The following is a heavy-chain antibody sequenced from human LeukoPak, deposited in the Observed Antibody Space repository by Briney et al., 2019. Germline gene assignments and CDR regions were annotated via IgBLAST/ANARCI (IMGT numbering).Heavy chain of an antibody. J-gene: IGHJ4*02. CDR1: GGSISSTYYY. D-gene: IGHD3-16*01. CDR2: FHYSGSN. V-gene: IGHV4-39*01. CDR3: ARQVTFGYAYAYYFDY. Sequence: PSETLSLTCTVPGGSISSTYYYWGWIRQPPGKGLEWIGNFHYSGSNSYNPSLKSRVTISVDTSKNQFSLRLSSVTAADTAVYYCARQVTFGYAYAYYFDYWGQGTLVTVSS.